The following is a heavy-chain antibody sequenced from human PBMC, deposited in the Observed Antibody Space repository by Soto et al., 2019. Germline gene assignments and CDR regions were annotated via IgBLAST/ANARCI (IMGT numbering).Heavy chain of an antibody. CDR3: AKDVSYSYGPDY. Sequence: PGGSLRLSCAASGFTFSSYGMHWVRQAPGKGLEWVAVISYDGSNKYYADSVKGRFTISRDNSKNTLYLQMNSLRAEDTAVYYCAKDVSYSYGPDYWGQGTLVTVSS. J-gene: IGHJ4*02. V-gene: IGHV3-30*18. D-gene: IGHD5-18*01. CDR1: GFTFSSYG. CDR2: ISYDGSNK.